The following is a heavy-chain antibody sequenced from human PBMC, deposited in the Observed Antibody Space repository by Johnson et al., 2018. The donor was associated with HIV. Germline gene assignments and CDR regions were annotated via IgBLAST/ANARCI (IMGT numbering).Heavy chain of an antibody. CDR3: TRKQWLEIPSDGLDV. Sequence: VQLVESGGGLVQPGGSLRLSCAASGFIFRNYWMHWVRQAPGKGPVWVARIYSDGSDTAYADSVKGRFTIPRDNAKTTLYLQMNSLRAEDTAIYYCTRKQWLEIPSDGLDVWGQGTMVTVSS. J-gene: IGHJ3*01. V-gene: IGHV3-74*03. CDR2: IYSDGSDT. CDR1: GFIFRNYW. D-gene: IGHD6-19*01.